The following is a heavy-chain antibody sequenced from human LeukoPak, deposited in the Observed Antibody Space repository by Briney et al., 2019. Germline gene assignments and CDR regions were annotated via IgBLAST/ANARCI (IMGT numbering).Heavy chain of an antibody. CDR2: IYPGDSDT. Sequence: GESLKISCKGSGYSFTSYWIGWVRQMPGKGLEWMGIIYPGDSDTRYSPSFQGQVTISADKSISTAYLQWSSLKASDTAIYYRQRTAYDILTGYSNWFDPWGQGTLVTVSS. CDR1: GYSFTSYW. D-gene: IGHD3-9*01. CDR3: QRTAYDILTGYSNWFDP. V-gene: IGHV5-51*01. J-gene: IGHJ5*02.